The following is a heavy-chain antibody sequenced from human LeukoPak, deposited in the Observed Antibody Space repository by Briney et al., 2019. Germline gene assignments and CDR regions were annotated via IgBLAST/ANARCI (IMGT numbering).Heavy chain of an antibody. J-gene: IGHJ4*02. Sequence: GGSLRLSCEASGFNFNIYSMNWVRQAPGKGLEWVSYITGGGTPIYYGDSVKGRFTIFRDNAKNSLYLQMNSLRVEDTAVYYCARGLQCGFDWWGQGTLVTVSS. V-gene: IGHV3-48*01. CDR3: ARGLQCGFDW. CDR1: GFNFNIYS. D-gene: IGHD6-19*01. CDR2: ITGGGTPI.